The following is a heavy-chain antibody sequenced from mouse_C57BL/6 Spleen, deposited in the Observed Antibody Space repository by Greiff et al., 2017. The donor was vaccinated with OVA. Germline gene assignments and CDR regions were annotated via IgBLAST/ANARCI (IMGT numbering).Heavy chain of an antibody. Sequence: QVQLQQSGAELVKPGASVKMSCKASGYTFTSYWITWVKQRPGQGLEWIGDIYPGSGSTNYNEKFKSKATLTVDTSSSTAYMQLSSLTSEDSAVYYCARGEAYYSNYAYFDYWGQGTTLTVSS. CDR1: GYTFTSYW. J-gene: IGHJ2*01. V-gene: IGHV1-55*01. D-gene: IGHD2-5*01. CDR3: ARGEAYYSNYAYFDY. CDR2: IYPGSGST.